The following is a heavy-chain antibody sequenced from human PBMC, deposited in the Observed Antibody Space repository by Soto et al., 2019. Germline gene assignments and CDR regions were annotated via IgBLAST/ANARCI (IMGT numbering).Heavy chain of an antibody. V-gene: IGHV4-34*01. J-gene: IGHJ4*02. CDR1: SGSSSGYY. Sequence: PSATLSLTWSSYSGSSSGYYWSWIRQPPGKGLEWIGEISQSGNTNYSPSLKSRVSISIDTSMKQFSLNLASVSAADTAVYYCARAPKVSGSSQTRPDFWGQGTLVTVSS. D-gene: IGHD6-6*01. CDR2: ISQSGNT. CDR3: ARAPKVSGSSQTRPDF.